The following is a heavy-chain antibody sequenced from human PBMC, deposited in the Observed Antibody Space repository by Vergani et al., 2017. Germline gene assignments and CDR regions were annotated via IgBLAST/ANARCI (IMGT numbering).Heavy chain of an antibody. Sequence: VQLVESGGGVVQPGTSLRLSCAASGFTFSSYWMSWVRQAPGKGLEWVANIKQDGSEKYYVESVKGRFTISRDNSKNMLYLQMNSLRAEDTAVYYCARLSYDTTPYLQGGYDCWGQGTLVSVSS. CDR1: GFTFSSYW. V-gene: IGHV3-7*03. J-gene: IGHJ4*02. D-gene: IGHD3-22*01. CDR2: IKQDGSEK. CDR3: ARLSYDTTPYLQGGYDC.